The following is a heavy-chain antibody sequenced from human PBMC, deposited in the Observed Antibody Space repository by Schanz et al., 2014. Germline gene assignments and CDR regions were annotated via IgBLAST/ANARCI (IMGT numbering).Heavy chain of an antibody. Sequence: QVQLVESGGGVVQPGRSLRLSCAASGFTFRGHAMHWVRQAPGKGLEKVAAISTDGTNTYYAASVRGRFTISRDNSKNTVYLQMDSLRSEDTAVYYCARDRPSGYALDYWGQGTLVTVSS. J-gene: IGHJ4*02. CDR2: ISTDGTNT. V-gene: IGHV3-30*04. CDR1: GFTFRGHA. CDR3: ARDRPSGYALDY. D-gene: IGHD5-12*01.